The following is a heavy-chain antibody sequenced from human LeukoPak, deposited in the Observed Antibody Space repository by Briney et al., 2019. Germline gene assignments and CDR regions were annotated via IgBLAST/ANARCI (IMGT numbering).Heavy chain of an antibody. CDR1: GFTFSSYA. CDR2: ISYDGSNK. CDR3: ARMTTVIAYYYYYGMDV. V-gene: IGHV3-30-3*01. D-gene: IGHD4-11*01. J-gene: IGHJ6*02. Sequence: GGSLRLSCAASGFTFSSYAMHWVRQAPSKGLEWVAVISYDGSNKYYADSVKGRFTISRDNSKNTLYLQMNSLRAEDTAVYYCARMTTVIAYYYYYGMDVWGQGTTVTVSS.